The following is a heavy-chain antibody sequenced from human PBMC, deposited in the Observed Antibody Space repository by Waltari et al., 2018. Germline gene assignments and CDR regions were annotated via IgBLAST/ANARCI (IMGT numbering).Heavy chain of an antibody. J-gene: IGHJ4*02. CDR2: ISPSFGTA. D-gene: IGHD7-27*01. Sequence: QVKLVQSGAEVKKPGSSVKVSCKASGGPFSSYAISWVRQAPGRGLEWMGGISPSFGTANSAQTFHVRVTITAYESTSTADMELSSLRSEDTAVYYCASDGAGGELDYWGQGTLVTVSS. CDR1: GGPFSSYA. V-gene: IGHV1-69*01. CDR3: ASDGAGGELDY.